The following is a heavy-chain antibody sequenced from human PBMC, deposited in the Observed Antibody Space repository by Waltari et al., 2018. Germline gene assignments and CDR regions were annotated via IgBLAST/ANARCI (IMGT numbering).Heavy chain of an antibody. CDR1: GFTFINYA. V-gene: IGHV3-23*01. Sequence: EGHLLESGGGLVQPGGSLRLSCVASGFTFINYAMSWVRQAPGKGLEWVSGISDSGVVTKYADSVKGRFTVSRDNSKNTLYLQRNSLRAEDTAVYYCARHLYSIDYLELDNWGQGTLVTVSS. J-gene: IGHJ4*02. CDR2: ISDSGVVT. CDR3: ARHLYSIDYLELDN. D-gene: IGHD3-22*01.